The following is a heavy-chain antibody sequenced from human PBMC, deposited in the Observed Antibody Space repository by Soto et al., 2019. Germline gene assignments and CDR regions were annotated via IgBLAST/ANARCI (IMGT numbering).Heavy chain of an antibody. CDR3: AKDVDRNYYGSGSYTQNYYYMDV. J-gene: IGHJ6*03. D-gene: IGHD3-10*01. V-gene: IGHV3-23*01. Sequence: GGSLRLSCAASGFTFSSYAMSWVRQAPGKGLEWVSAISGSGGSTYYADSVKGRFTISRDNSKNTLYLQMNSLRAEDTAVYYCAKDVDRNYYGSGSYTQNYYYMDVWGKGTTVTVSS. CDR2: ISGSGGST. CDR1: GFTFSSYA.